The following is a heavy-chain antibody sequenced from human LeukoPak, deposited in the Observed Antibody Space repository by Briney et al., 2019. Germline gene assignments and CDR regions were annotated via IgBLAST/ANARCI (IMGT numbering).Heavy chain of an antibody. D-gene: IGHD3-22*01. CDR3: ARHRGSGYPYFDY. V-gene: IGHV4-34*01. CDR2: INHSGST. J-gene: IGHJ4*02. CDR1: GGPFSGYY. Sequence: PSETLSLTCAVYGGPFSGYYWSWIRQPPGKGLEWIGEINHSGSTNYNPSLKSRVTISVDTSKNQFSLNLSSLTAADTAVYYCARHRGSGYPYFDYWGQGTLVTVSS.